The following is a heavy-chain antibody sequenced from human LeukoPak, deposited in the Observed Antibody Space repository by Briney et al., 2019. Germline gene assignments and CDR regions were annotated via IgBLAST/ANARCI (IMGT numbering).Heavy chain of an antibody. Sequence: PGGSLRLSCAASGFTVSNKYMTWVRQAPGKGLEWVSLIYSDGRTYYADSVKGRRTISRDGSKNTLYLQMNSLRVEDTAVYYCARGLFLSGYLDAFDIWGQGTVVTVSS. CDR2: IYSDGRT. CDR1: GFTVSNKY. D-gene: IGHD3-22*01. J-gene: IGHJ3*02. CDR3: ARGLFLSGYLDAFDI. V-gene: IGHV3-53*01.